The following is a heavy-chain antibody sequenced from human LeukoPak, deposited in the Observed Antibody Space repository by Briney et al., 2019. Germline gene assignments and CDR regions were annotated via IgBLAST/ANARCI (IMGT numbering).Heavy chain of an antibody. D-gene: IGHD6-19*01. V-gene: IGHV3-53*01. CDR3: ARGYSNGWYYFDY. J-gene: IGHJ4*02. CDR2: YVGGAT. Sequence: YVGGATYYAASVKGRFTISRDNSENTLYLQMKSLRAEDTAVYYCARGYSNGWYYFDYWGQGTLVTVSS.